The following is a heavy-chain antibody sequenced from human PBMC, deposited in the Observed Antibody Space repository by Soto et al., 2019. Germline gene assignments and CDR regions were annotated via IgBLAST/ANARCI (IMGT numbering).Heavy chain of an antibody. V-gene: IGHV1-24*01. CDR1: GYTLTELS. CDR3: ARGPDIVVVPADLTFDY. CDR2: FDPEDGET. Sequence: ASVKVSCKVSGYTLTELSMHWVRQAPGKGLEWMGGFDPEDGETIYAQKFQGRVTMTEDTSTGTAYMELRSLRSEDTAVYYCARGPDIVVVPADLTFDYWGQGTLVTVSS. J-gene: IGHJ4*02. D-gene: IGHD2-2*01.